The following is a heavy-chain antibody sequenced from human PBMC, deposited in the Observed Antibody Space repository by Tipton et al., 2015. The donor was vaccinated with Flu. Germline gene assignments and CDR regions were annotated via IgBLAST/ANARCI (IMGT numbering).Heavy chain of an antibody. Sequence: TLSLTCNVSGGSISSGSYYWSWIRQPAGKGLEWIGRIYTSGSTNYNPSLKSRVTISVDTSKNQFSLMLSSVTAADTAVYYCARAAAVALDYWRQGMLVTVSS. V-gene: IGHV4-61*02. D-gene: IGHD6-19*01. CDR2: IYTSGST. CDR3: ARAAAVALDY. J-gene: IGHJ4*02. CDR1: GGSISSGSYY.